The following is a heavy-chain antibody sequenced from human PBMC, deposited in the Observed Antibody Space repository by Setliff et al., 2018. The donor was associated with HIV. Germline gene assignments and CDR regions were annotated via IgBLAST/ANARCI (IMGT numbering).Heavy chain of an antibody. CDR2: IHYSGST. CDR1: GGSINSTSYY. J-gene: IGHJ6*02. CDR3: ARDRDVVVTAYPYYYYYGMDV. Sequence: SATLSLTCTVSGGSINSTSYYWSWIRQPPGKGLEWIGYIHYSGSTNYNPSLKSRVTISVDTSKNQFSLRLSSVTAADTAVYYCARDRDVVVTAYPYYYYYGMDVWGQGTTVTVSS. V-gene: IGHV4-61*01. D-gene: IGHD2-21*02.